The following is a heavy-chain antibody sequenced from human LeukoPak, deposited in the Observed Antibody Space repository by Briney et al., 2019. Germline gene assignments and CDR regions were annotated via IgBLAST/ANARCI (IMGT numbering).Heavy chain of an antibody. CDR1: GFTFSSYS. V-gene: IGHV3-48*01. Sequence: GGSLRLSCAASGFTFSSYSMNWVRQAPGKGLEWVSYISSSSSTIYYADSVKGRFTISRDNVKNSLYLQMNSLRAEDTAVYYFARAGYSYGYNWFDPWGQGTLVTVSS. D-gene: IGHD5-18*01. J-gene: IGHJ5*02. CDR2: ISSSSSTI. CDR3: ARAGYSYGYNWFDP.